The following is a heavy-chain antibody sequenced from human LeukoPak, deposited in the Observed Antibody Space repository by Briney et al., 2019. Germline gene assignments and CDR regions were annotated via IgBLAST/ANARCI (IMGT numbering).Heavy chain of an antibody. CDR2: ISAYNGNT. CDR3: ARGGWYQRLTPPFDY. CDR1: VYTFTIYG. J-gene: IGHJ4*02. D-gene: IGHD6-25*01. Sequence: GASVKVSCKASVYTFTIYGMSWVRQAPGQGLEWMGWISAYNGNTNYAQKLQGRVTMTTDTSTSTAYMELRSLRSDDTAVYYCARGGWYQRLTPPFDYWGQGTLVTVSS. V-gene: IGHV1-18*01.